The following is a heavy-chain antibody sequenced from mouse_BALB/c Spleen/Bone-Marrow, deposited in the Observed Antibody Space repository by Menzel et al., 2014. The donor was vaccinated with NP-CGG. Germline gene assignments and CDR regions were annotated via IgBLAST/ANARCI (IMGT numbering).Heavy chain of an antibody. CDR1: GFNIKDTY. Sequence: VQLKQSGAELVKPGASVKLSCPASGFNIKDTYMHWVKQRPEQGLEWIGRIDPANGNTKYDPKFQGKATITADTSSNTAYLQLSSLTSEDIAVYYCARWEYDAMDYWGQGTSVTVSS. CDR2: IDPANGNT. J-gene: IGHJ4*01. D-gene: IGHD4-1*01. V-gene: IGHV14-3*02. CDR3: ARWEYDAMDY.